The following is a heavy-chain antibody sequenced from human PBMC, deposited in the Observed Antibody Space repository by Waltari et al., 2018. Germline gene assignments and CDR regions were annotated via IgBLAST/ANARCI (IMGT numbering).Heavy chain of an antibody. CDR2: ISGDSAQI. Sequence: EVQLVESGGGLIKPGGSLRLSCAASGFPFSRFSINWVRQAPGKGLEWVSFISGDSAQISYADSVKGRFTLSRNNANNSVFLQMNSLSAEDTAIYYCSTYTDVTFGDHWGQGALVTVSS. CDR3: STYTDVTFGDH. CDR1: GFPFSRFS. D-gene: IGHD3-10*01. V-gene: IGHV3-21*06. J-gene: IGHJ4*02.